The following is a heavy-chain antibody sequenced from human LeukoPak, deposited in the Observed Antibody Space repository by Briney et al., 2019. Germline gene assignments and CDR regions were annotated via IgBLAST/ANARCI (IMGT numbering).Heavy chain of an antibody. CDR3: ARARPKYYDYVWGSYRYYFDY. V-gene: IGHV4-34*01. D-gene: IGHD3-16*02. Sequence: PSETLSLTCAVYGGSFSGYYWSWIRQPPGKGLEWIGEINHGGSTNYNPSLKSRVTISVDTSKNQFSLKLSSVTAADTAVYYCARARPKYYDYVWGSYRYYFDYWGQGTLVTVSS. CDR1: GGSFSGYY. J-gene: IGHJ4*02. CDR2: INHGGST.